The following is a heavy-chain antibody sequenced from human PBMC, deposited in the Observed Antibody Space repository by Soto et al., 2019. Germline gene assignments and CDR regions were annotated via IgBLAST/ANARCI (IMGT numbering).Heavy chain of an antibody. CDR2: ISDSGRS. V-gene: IGHV4-59*01. CDR1: GGSLDYYY. Sequence: QVQLQESGPGVVKASETLSLTCTVSGGSLDYYYWSWVRQTPGKGLECIGDISDSGRSNYNPSLRSRGTISVDTSKNRFSLKMNSVAAADTAVYYCARDSTTWFPYHGIDVWGQGTTVTVSS. J-gene: IGHJ6*02. D-gene: IGHD2-2*01. CDR3: ARDSTTWFPYHGIDV.